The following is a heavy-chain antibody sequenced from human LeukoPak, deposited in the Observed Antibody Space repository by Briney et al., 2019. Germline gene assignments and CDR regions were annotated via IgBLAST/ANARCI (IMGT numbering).Heavy chain of an antibody. Sequence: GGSLRLSCAASGFTFDDYALHWVRQARGKGLEWVSLISGDGGSTFYAESVKGRFTISRDNRKNSLSLQMNSLRTEDTALYYCAKDILEYYDTSGYVDHWGQGTLVTVSS. CDR2: ISGDGGST. CDR1: GFTFDDYA. CDR3: AKDILEYYDTSGYVDH. V-gene: IGHV3-43*02. J-gene: IGHJ4*02. D-gene: IGHD3-22*01.